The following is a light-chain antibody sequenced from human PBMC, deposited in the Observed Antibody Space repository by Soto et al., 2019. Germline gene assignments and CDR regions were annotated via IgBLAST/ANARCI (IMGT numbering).Light chain of an antibody. J-gene: IGKJ1*01. CDR1: ESVSTN. Sequence: EIEMTQSPATLSLAPGERVTLSCRASESVSTNLAWYQQKAGQAPRLLIYAASTRATGIPARFSGSGSGTEFTLTISSLQPDDFATYYCQHYNSYSEAFGQGTKVEL. CDR3: QHYNSYSEA. CDR2: AAS. V-gene: IGKV3-15*01.